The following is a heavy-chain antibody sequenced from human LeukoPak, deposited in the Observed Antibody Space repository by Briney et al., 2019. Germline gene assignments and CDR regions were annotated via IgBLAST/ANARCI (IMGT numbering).Heavy chain of an antibody. CDR2: ISASGSII. V-gene: IGHV3-11*01. Sequence: GGSLRLSCAVSGFTFSDYYMYWIRQAPGKGLEWVSYISASGSIIYYADSVKGRFTISGDNAKNSLYLQMNSLRAEDTAVYHCARGEYYGSPEYSYYMDVWGKGTTVTVSS. D-gene: IGHD3-10*01. CDR1: GFTFSDYY. CDR3: ARGEYYGSPEYSYYMDV. J-gene: IGHJ6*03.